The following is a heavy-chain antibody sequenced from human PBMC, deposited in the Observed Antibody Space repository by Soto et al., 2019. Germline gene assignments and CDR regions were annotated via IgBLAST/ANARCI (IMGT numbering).Heavy chain of an antibody. CDR2: INAGNGDT. J-gene: IGHJ4*02. CDR3: ARGGSSSWTSLDY. D-gene: IGHD6-13*01. CDR1: GYTFTGYA. Sequence: QVQLVQSGAEVKEPGASVKVSCRASGYTFTGYAVYWVHQAPGQRLEYMGWINAGNGDTKYSQNFQGRVTITRDTSASTAYMEVSSLRSEDTAIYYCARGGSSSWTSLDYWGQGTLVTVSS. V-gene: IGHV1-3*01.